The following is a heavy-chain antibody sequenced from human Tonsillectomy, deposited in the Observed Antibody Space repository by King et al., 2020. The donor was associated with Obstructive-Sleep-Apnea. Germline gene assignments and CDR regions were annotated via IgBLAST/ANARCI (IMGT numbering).Heavy chain of an antibody. Sequence: QLVQSGGEVKKPGSSVKVSCKASGGTFSSYAISLVRQAPGQGLELMGGIIPSFGSANYAQKLQGRVTFTADESTRTAYMELSSLRSEDTAVYYCAREKAKDIVVVVDDSFGFDYWGQGTLVTVSS. CDR1: GGTFSSYA. V-gene: IGHV1-69*12. D-gene: IGHD2-15*01. CDR3: AREKAKDIVVVVDDSFGFDY. J-gene: IGHJ4*02. CDR2: IIPSFGSA.